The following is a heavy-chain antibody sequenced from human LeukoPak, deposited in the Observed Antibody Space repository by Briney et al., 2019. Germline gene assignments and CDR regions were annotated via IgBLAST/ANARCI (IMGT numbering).Heavy chain of an antibody. D-gene: IGHD3-10*01. CDR3: ARSGGWFDP. CDR1: GGSISSSSYY. J-gene: IGHJ5*02. V-gene: IGHV4-39*01. CDR2: IYYSGST. Sequence: SETLSLTRTVSGGSISSSSYYWGWIRQPPGKGLEWIGSIYYSGSTYYNPSLKSRVTISVDTSKNQFSLKLSSVTAADTAVYYCARSGGWFDPWGQGTLVTVSS.